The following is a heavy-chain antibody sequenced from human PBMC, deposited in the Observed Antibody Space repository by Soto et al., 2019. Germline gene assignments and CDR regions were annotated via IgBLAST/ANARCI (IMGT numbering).Heavy chain of an antibody. J-gene: IGHJ4*02. CDR3: ARGITLPTPLDY. V-gene: IGHV1-3*01. CDR1: GYTYTSYA. CDR2: INAGNGNT. Sequence: GASVKVSCTASGYTYTSYARHWVRQAPGQRLEWMGWINAGNGNTKYSQKFQGRVTITRDTSASTAYMELSSLRSEDTAVYYCARGITLPTPLDYWGQGTLVTVSS. D-gene: IGHD1-20*01.